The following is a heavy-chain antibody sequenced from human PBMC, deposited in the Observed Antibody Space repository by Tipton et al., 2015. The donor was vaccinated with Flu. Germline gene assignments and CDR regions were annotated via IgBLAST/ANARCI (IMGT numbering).Heavy chain of an antibody. CDR1: GYSISSGYY. Sequence: PGLVKPSETLSLTCPVSGYSISSGYYWGWIRQPPGKRLEWIGNIYHNGKTYYNPSLKSRVTISVDTSKNQFSLRLTSVTAADTAIYYCARQNDFWGVNTILEGYFDSWGQGTLVTVSS. CDR3: ARQNDFWGVNTILEGYFDS. J-gene: IGHJ4*02. CDR2: IYHNGKT. D-gene: IGHD3-3*01. V-gene: IGHV4-38-2*01.